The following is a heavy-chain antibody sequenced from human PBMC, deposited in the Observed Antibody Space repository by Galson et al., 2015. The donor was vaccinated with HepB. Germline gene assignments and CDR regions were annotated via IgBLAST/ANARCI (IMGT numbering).Heavy chain of an antibody. CDR1: GFTFDDYA. J-gene: IGHJ5*02. V-gene: IGHV3-9*01. Sequence: SLRLSCAASGFTFDDYAMHWVRQAPGKGLEWVSGISWNSGSIGYADSVKGRFTISRDNAKNSLYLQMNSLRAEDTALYYCAKGEYSSSWYNPHWFDPWGQGTLVTVSS. D-gene: IGHD6-13*01. CDR3: AKGEYSSSWYNPHWFDP. CDR2: ISWNSGSI.